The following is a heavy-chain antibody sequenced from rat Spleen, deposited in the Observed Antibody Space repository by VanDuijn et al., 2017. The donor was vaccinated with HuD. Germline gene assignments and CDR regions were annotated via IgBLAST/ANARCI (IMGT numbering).Heavy chain of an antibody. CDR3: ARRHYGYTDYFDY. Sequence: EVQLVESGGGLVQPGRTLKLSCVASGFTFSDYGMAWVRQAPTKGLEWVTTISYGDSSGHITTYYRDSVKGRFTIPRDNAKSTLSLQMDSLRYEDTATYYCARRHYGYTDYFDYWGQGVMVTVSS. CDR2: ISYGDSSGHITT. J-gene: IGHJ2*01. V-gene: IGHV5-29*01. CDR1: GFTFSDYG. D-gene: IGHD1-9*01.